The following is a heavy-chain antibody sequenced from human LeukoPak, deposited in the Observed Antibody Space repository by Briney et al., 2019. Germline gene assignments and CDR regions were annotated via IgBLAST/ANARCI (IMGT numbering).Heavy chain of an antibody. D-gene: IGHD2/OR15-2a*01. CDR2: ISPSGTT. J-gene: IGHJ5*02. CDR1: GGYTGSHY. Sequence: SETLSLTCTVSGGYTGSHYWSWIRQPAGKGLEWIGRISPSGTTHYNPSLGSRVTMSVGTSKNYFSLRLSSVTAADTAVYYCAKDFYASGFLFWFDPWGQGMLVTVSS. CDR3: AKDFYASGFLFWFDP. V-gene: IGHV4-4*07.